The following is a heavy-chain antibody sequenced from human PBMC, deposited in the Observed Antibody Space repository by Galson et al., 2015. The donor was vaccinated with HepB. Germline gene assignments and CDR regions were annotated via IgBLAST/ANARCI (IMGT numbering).Heavy chain of an antibody. D-gene: IGHD2-2*01. Sequence: SLRLSCAASGFTFSNYAMSWVRQAPGKGLEWVSAISEDGRSTYYADSVKGRFTISRDNPKNTLYLQMNSLRAEDTAVYYCVKGRLEYRLLEFDYWGQGVLVAVSS. CDR3: VKGRLEYRLLEFDY. J-gene: IGHJ4*02. CDR1: GFTFSNYA. V-gene: IGHV3-23*01. CDR2: ISEDGRST.